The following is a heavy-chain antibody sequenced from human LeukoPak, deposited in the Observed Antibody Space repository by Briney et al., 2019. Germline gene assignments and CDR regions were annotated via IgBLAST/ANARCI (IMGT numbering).Heavy chain of an antibody. Sequence: ASVTVSCKVSGHTLSDLTMHWVRQAPGKGLEWMGGFDPGNGEIIYAQKFQGRVTMTEDASTDTAYTELSSLKSEDTAVYYCAAGGLYDLLPYWGQGTLVTVSS. V-gene: IGHV1-24*01. J-gene: IGHJ4*02. CDR3: AAGGLYDLLPY. CDR1: GHTLSDLT. D-gene: IGHD3-3*01. CDR2: FDPGNGEI.